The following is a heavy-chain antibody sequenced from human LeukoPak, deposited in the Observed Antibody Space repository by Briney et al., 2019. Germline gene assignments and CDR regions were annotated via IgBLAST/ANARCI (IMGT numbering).Heavy chain of an antibody. V-gene: IGHV1-69*05. D-gene: IGHD3-22*01. CDR1: GGTFSSYA. CDR3: ARDYYDSSGYFGY. J-gene: IGHJ4*02. Sequence: SVKVSCKASGGTFSSYAISWVRQAPGQGLEWMGGIIPIFGTANYAQKFQGRVTITTDESTSIAYMELSSLRSEDTAVYYCARDYYDSSGYFGYWGQGTLVTVSS. CDR2: IIPIFGTA.